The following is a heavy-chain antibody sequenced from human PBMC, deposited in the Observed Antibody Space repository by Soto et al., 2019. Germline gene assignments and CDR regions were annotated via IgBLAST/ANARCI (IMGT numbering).Heavy chain of an antibody. CDR3: AKKGLGSLKTFCSNSDCHYAFDL. J-gene: IGHJ3*01. V-gene: IGHV3-23*01. CDR2: ISGGGDGT. CDR1: GFTFINYA. Sequence: EVQLLESGGGLVQPGGSLRLSCAASGFTFINYAMIWVRQAPGKGLGWVSTISGGGDGTYYADSVKGHFTISRDNSKNTLYLQMNSLRAEDTAIYYCAKKGLGSLKTFCSNSDCHYAFDLWGQGTLVTVSS. D-gene: IGHD2-8*01.